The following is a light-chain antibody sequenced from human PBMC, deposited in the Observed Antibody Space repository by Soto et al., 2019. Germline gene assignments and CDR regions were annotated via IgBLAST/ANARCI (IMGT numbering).Light chain of an antibody. CDR1: QSVSSY. CDR3: HHYGSSPLT. J-gene: IGKJ1*01. V-gene: IGKV3-11*01. CDR2: DAS. Sequence: EIVLTQSPATLSLSPGERATLSCRASQSVSSYLAWYQQKPGQAPRLLIYDASNRATGIPARFSGSGSGTDFTLTISRLEPEDFAVYYCHHYGSSPLTFGQGTKVDNK.